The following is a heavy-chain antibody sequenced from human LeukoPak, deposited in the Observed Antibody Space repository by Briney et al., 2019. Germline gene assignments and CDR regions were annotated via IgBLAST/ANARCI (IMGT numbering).Heavy chain of an antibody. CDR2: IYYSGST. V-gene: IGHV4-39*07. J-gene: IGHJ4*02. D-gene: IGHD4-17*01. CDR1: GGSISSSSYY. CDR3: AGGPSEHDYGEYITSFFGY. Sequence: SETLSLTCTVSGGSISSSSYYWGWIRQPPGKGLEWIGSIYYSGSTYYNPSLKSRVTISLDTSKKQVSLTLTSVTAADTAIYYCAGGPSEHDYGEYITSFFGYWGQGTRVTVSS.